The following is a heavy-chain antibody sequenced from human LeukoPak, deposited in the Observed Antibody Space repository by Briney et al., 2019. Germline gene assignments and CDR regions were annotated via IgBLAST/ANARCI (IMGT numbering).Heavy chain of an antibody. Sequence: SETLSLTCTVSGVSISSYYWSWIRQPPGKGLEWIGYIYYSGSTNYNPSLKSRVTITVDTSKNQFSLKLTSVTAADTAVYYCARGSYGDQNWGQGTLVTVSP. CDR1: GVSISSYY. D-gene: IGHD4-17*01. CDR3: ARGSYGDQN. CDR2: IYYSGST. J-gene: IGHJ4*02. V-gene: IGHV4-59*08.